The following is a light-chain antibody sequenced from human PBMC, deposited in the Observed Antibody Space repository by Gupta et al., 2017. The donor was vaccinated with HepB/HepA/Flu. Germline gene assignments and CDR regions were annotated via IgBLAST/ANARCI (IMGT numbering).Light chain of an antibody. J-gene: IGKJ1*01. V-gene: IGKV4-1*01. CDR3: QQYLETPWT. CDR1: QTVLFSSINKNY. CDR2: WSS. Sequence: DLVMPQSPASLALSLGERATINCNSSQTVLFSSINKNYLAWYQQKLGQTSKIRIYWSSTRESGVPDRFSGSGSGTNFTLSSSVLKAEDVAIYYCQQYLETPWTFGQGTKVEIK.